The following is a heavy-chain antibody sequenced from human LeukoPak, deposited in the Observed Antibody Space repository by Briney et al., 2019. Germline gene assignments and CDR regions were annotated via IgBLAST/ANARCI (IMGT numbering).Heavy chain of an antibody. CDR2: ISDNSGTT. Sequence: PGGSLRLSCAASGFTFSSYSMNWVRQAPGKGLEWVSYISDNSGTTYYADSVKGRFTISRDNAKNSLYLQMNSLTDEDTAVYFCALRRGYSYDSWGQGTLVTVSS. CDR3: ALRRGYSYDS. CDR1: GFTFSSYS. J-gene: IGHJ1*01. V-gene: IGHV3-48*02. D-gene: IGHD5-12*01.